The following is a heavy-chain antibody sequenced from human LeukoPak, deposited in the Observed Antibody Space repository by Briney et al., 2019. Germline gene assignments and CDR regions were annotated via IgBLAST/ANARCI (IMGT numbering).Heavy chain of an antibody. J-gene: IGHJ5*02. CDR3: AREVGYCSSTSCAGNWFDP. Sequence: SVKVSCKASGYTFTGYYMHWVRQAPGQGLEWMGGIIPIFGTANYAQKFQGRVTITTDESTSTAYMELSSLRSEDTAVYYCAREVGYCSSTSCAGNWFDPWGQGTLVTVSS. CDR1: GYTFTGYY. V-gene: IGHV1-69*05. D-gene: IGHD2-2*01. CDR2: IIPIFGTA.